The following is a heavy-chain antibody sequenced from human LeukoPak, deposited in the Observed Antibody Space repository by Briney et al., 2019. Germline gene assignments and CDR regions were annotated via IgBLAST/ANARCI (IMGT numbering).Heavy chain of an antibody. V-gene: IGHV1-2*04. Sequence: ASVKVSCKASGYTLTGYYMPWVRQAPGQGLEWMGWINPNSGGTNYAQKFQGWVTMTRDTSISTAYMELSRLRSDDTAVYYCARGVVATPREYYFDYWGQGTLVTVSS. CDR2: INPNSGGT. CDR3: ARGVVATPREYYFDY. D-gene: IGHD5-12*01. CDR1: GYTLTGYY. J-gene: IGHJ4*02.